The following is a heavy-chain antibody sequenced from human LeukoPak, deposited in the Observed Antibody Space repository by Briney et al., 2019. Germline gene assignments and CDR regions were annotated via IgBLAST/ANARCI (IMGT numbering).Heavy chain of an antibody. CDR2: IYYSGGT. Sequence: SETLSLTCTVSGGSISSYYWIWIRQPPGKGLEWIGYIYYSGGTNYNPSLKSRVTISVDTSNNQFSLKLSSVTAADTAVYYCARCVTGYYHFDYWGQGTLVTVSS. J-gene: IGHJ4*02. V-gene: IGHV4-59*01. D-gene: IGHD1-26*01. CDR3: ARCVTGYYHFDY. CDR1: GGSISSYY.